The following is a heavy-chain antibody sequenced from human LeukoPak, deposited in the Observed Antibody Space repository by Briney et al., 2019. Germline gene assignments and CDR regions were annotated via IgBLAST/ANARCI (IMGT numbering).Heavy chain of an antibody. Sequence: SETLSLTCAVYGGTFSGYYWSWIRQPPGKGLEWIGEINHSGSTNYNPSLKSRVTISVDTSKNQFSLRLSSVTAADTAVYYCQTYYYYYGMDVWGQGTTVTVS. V-gene: IGHV4-34*08. J-gene: IGHJ6*02. CDR2: INHSGST. CDR1: GGTFSGYY. CDR3: QTYYYYYGMDV.